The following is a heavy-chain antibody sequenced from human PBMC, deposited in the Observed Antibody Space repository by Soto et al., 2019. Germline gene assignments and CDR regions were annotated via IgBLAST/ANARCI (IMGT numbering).Heavy chain of an antibody. CDR3: ARRTLVGGNGASDI. CDR2: IWSDGSYK. Sequence: QVQLVESGGGVVQPGRSLRLACAAAGFTFSIYGMHWVRQAPGKGLEWVAVIWSDGSYKFYADSVKGRFTISRDNSKNTLYVQMNSLRVEDTAVYYCARRTLVGGNGASDICGQGTMVTVSS. V-gene: IGHV3-33*01. J-gene: IGHJ3*02. D-gene: IGHD2-15*01. CDR1: GFTFSIYG.